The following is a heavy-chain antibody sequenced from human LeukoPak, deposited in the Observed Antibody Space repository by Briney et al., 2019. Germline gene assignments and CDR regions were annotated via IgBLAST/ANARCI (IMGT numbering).Heavy chain of an antibody. CDR3: AREYSTETNAFDI. J-gene: IGHJ3*02. V-gene: IGHV4-59*01. CDR1: GGSISSYY. Sequence: SETLSLTCTVSGGSISSYYWSWIRQPPGKGLEWIGYIYYSGSTNYDPSLKSRVTISVDTSKNQFSLKLSSVTAADTAVYYCAREYSTETNAFDIWGQGTMVTVSS. D-gene: IGHD4-11*01. CDR2: IYYSGST.